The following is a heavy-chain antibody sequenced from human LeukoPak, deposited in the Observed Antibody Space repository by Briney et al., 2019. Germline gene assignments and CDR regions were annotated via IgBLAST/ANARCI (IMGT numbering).Heavy chain of an antibody. Sequence: PGGSLRLSCAASGFTFSNYAMSWVRQAPGKGLEWVSTISDSGGSTYYADSVKGRFTISRDNSKNTLYLQMNSLRAEDTAVYYCAKARYYYDSSGYYGHSHHFDYWGQGTLVTVSS. J-gene: IGHJ4*02. CDR3: AKARYYYDSSGYYGHSHHFDY. CDR1: GFTFSNYA. D-gene: IGHD3-22*01. V-gene: IGHV3-23*01. CDR2: ISDSGGST.